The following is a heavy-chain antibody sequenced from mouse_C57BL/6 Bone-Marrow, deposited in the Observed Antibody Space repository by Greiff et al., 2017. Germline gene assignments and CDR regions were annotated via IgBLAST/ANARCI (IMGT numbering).Heavy chain of an antibody. J-gene: IGHJ2*01. Sequence: QVQLQQPGAELVMPGASVKLSCKASGYTFTSYWMHWVKQRPGQGLEWIGEIDPSDSYTNYNQKFKGKSTLTVDKSSSTAYMQLSSLTSEDSAVYYWSRGGANWDGWGQGTTLTGSS. V-gene: IGHV1-69*01. CDR1: GYTFTSYW. CDR3: SRGGANWDG. CDR2: IDPSDSYT. D-gene: IGHD4-1*01.